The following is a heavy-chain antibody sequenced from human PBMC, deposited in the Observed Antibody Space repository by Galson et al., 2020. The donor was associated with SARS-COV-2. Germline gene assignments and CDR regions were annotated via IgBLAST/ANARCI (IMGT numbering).Heavy chain of an antibody. D-gene: IGHD5-12*01. CDR1: EFTFRNYA. CDR2: ISGSGANT. Sequence: GGSLRLSCAASEFTFRNYAISWVRQAPGKGLEWVSAISGSGANTYYADSVKGRFTISRDNSKNTLYLQMNSLRADDTAEYYCAKDRAIVASLDGMDVWGQGTTVTVSS. J-gene: IGHJ6*02. CDR3: AKDRAIVASLDGMDV. V-gene: IGHV3-23*01.